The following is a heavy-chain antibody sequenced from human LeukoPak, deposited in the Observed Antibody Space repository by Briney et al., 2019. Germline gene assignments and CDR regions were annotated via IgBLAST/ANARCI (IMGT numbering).Heavy chain of an antibody. CDR3: ARLSVKQLVRRHSPFDY. V-gene: IGHV4-59*12. J-gene: IGHJ4*02. CDR2: IFYSGST. Sequence: SETLSLTCTVSGGSISGYYWSWIRQPPGKGLEWIGYIFYSGSTNYNPSLKSRVTISVDTSKNQFSLKLTSVTAADTAVYYCARLSVKQLVRRHSPFDYWGQGTLVTVSS. CDR1: GGSISGYY. D-gene: IGHD6-6*01.